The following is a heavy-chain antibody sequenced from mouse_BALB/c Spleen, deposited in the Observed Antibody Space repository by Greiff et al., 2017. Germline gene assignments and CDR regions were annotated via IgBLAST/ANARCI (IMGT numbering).Heavy chain of an antibody. CDR3: ARSGYYGRYFDV. J-gene: IGHJ1*01. Sequence: EVMLVESGGGLVQPGGSLKLSCAASGFTFSSFGMHWVRQAPEKGLEWVAYISSGSSTIYYADTVKGRFTISRDNPKNTLFLQMTSLMSEDTAMYYCARSGYYGRYFDVWGAGTTVTVSS. D-gene: IGHD1-2*01. V-gene: IGHV5-17*02. CDR2: ISSGSSTI. CDR1: GFTFSSFG.